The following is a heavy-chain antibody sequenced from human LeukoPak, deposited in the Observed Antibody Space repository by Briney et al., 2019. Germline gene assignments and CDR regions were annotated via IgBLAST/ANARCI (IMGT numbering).Heavy chain of an antibody. V-gene: IGHV4-34*01. Sequence: SETLSLTCAVDSGSFTGYYWAWIRQPPGKGLEWIGEINHSGSTNYNPSLKSRVTISIDTSNNQLSLKLSSVTAADTAVYYCARGRGVKHDYDRIYYFDYWGQGTLVTVSS. CDR2: INHSGST. D-gene: IGHD4-17*01. CDR3: ARGRGVKHDYDRIYYFDY. J-gene: IGHJ4*02. CDR1: SGSFTGYY.